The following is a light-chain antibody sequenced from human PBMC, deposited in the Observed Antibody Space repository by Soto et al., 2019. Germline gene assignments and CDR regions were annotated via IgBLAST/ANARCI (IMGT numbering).Light chain of an antibody. CDR2: GAS. J-gene: IGKJ4*01. Sequence: EIVLTQSPATLSLSPGERATLSCRASQSVSSSYLAWYQQKPGQPPRLLIYGASTRATGIPDRFSGGGSGTDFTLTISRLEPEDFAVYYCQHSGTSVTFGGGTKVDIK. V-gene: IGKV3-20*01. CDR3: QHSGTSVT. CDR1: QSVSSSY.